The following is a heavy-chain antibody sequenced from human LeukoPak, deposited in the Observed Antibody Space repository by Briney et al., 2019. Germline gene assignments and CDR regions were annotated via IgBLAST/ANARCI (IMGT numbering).Heavy chain of an antibody. CDR3: ARGAYCSSTSCAWRNWFDP. Sequence: PGGSLRLSCAASGFTFSSYSMNWVRQAPGKGLEWVSSISSSSSYVYYADSVKGRFTISRDNAKNSLYLQMNSLRAEDTAVYYCARGAYCSSTSCAWRNWFDPWGQGTLVTVSS. J-gene: IGHJ5*02. CDR2: ISSSSSYV. V-gene: IGHV3-21*01. CDR1: GFTFSSYS. D-gene: IGHD2-2*01.